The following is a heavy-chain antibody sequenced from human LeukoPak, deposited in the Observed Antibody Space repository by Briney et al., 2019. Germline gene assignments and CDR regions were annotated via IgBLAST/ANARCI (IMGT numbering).Heavy chain of an antibody. CDR2: ISSSSSTI. V-gene: IGHV3-48*01. J-gene: IGHJ4*02. D-gene: IGHD1-1*01. Sequence: GGSLRLSCAASGFAFRTYWMTWVRQAPGKGLEWVSYISSSSSTIYYADSVKGRFTISRDNAKNSLYLQMNSLRAEDTAVYYCARENWNLFDYWGQGTLVTVSS. CDR3: ARENWNLFDY. CDR1: GFAFRTYW.